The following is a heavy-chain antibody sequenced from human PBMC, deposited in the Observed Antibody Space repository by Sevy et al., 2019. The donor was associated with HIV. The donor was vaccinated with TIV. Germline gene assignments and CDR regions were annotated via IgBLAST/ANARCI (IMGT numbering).Heavy chain of an antibody. CDR2: FDPEDGRT. D-gene: IGHD3-22*01. CDR3: ATTKDYYDSSGYPFDY. V-gene: IGHV1-24*01. Sequence: ASVKVSCKLSGYTLTDFSMHWVRQAPGKGLEWVATFDPEDGRTIYAQKFQGRVTMTEDTSTDTADMELNSLRSDDTAVYYCATTKDYYDSSGYPFDYWGQGTQVTVSS. CDR1: GYTLTDFS. J-gene: IGHJ4*02.